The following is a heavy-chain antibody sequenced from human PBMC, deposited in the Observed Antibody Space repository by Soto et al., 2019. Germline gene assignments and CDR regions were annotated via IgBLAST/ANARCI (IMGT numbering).Heavy chain of an antibody. CDR1: GGTFSSYT. J-gene: IGHJ5*02. CDR3: ARTSATRYDSGDGGSTP. D-gene: IGHD4-17*01. Sequence: QVQLVQSGAEVKKPGSSVKVSCKASGGTFSSYTISWVRQAPGQGLEWMGRIIPILGIANYAQKFQGRVTITADKSTSTHYKELSSLRSEDTAVYYCARTSATRYDSGDGGSTPWGPGTLGTVSS. CDR2: IIPILGIA. V-gene: IGHV1-69*02.